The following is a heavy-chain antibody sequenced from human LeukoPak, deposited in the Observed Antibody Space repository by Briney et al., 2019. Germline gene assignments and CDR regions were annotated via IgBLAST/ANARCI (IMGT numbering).Heavy chain of an antibody. V-gene: IGHV1-8*03. D-gene: IGHD1-1*01. CDR2: MNPNSGNT. CDR3: ARDRLWNGVYNWFDP. CDR1: GYTFTSYD. Sequence: ASVKVSCKASGYTFTSYDINWVRQATGQGLEWMGWMNPNSGNTGYAQKFQGRVTITRNTSISTAYMELSSLRSEDTAVYYCARDRLWNGVYNWFDPWGQGTLVTVSS. J-gene: IGHJ5*02.